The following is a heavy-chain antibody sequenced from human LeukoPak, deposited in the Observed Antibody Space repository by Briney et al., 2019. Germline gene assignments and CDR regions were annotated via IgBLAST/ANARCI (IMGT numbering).Heavy chain of an antibody. Sequence: SQTLSLTCTVSGGSISSGGYYWSWIRQHPGKGLEWIGYIYYSGSTYYNPSLKSRVTISVDTSKNQFSLKLSSVTAADTAVYYCARDGVPGIAAAGTIGFDPWGQGTLVIVSS. CDR1: GGSISSGGYY. J-gene: IGHJ5*02. CDR2: IYYSGST. CDR3: ARDGVPGIAAAGTIGFDP. D-gene: IGHD6-13*01. V-gene: IGHV4-31*03.